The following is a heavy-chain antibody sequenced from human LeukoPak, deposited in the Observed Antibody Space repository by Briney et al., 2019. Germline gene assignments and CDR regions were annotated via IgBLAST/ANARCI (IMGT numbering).Heavy chain of an antibody. CDR2: INPNSGGT. CDR1: GYTFTSYG. J-gene: IGHJ3*01. CDR3: ARDRAGDALDF. V-gene: IGHV1-2*02. Sequence: ASVKVSCKASGYTFTSYGINWVRQAPGQGLEWMGWINPNSGGTNYAQKFQGRVTMTRDTSTSTAYMEVNRLTSDDTAVYYCARDRAGDALDFWGQGTMVTVSS. D-gene: IGHD6-13*01.